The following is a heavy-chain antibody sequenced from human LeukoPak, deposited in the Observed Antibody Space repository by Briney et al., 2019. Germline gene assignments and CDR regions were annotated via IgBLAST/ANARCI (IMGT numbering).Heavy chain of an antibody. Sequence: KAGGSLRLSCAASGFTFSDYYMSWIRRAPGKGLEWVSYISSSGSTIYYADSVKGRFTISRDNAKNSLYLQMNSLRAEDTAVYYCARDRTYYYGSGSYIWGQGTLVTVSS. V-gene: IGHV3-11*04. CDR3: ARDRTYYYGSGSYI. J-gene: IGHJ4*02. CDR1: GFTFSDYY. D-gene: IGHD3-10*01. CDR2: ISSSGSTI.